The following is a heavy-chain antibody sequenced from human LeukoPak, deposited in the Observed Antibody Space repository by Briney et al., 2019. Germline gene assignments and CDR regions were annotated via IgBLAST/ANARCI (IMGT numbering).Heavy chain of an antibody. CDR3: ARDRYGSGSFGY. D-gene: IGHD3-10*01. V-gene: IGHV4-59*01. CDR2: IYYSGST. Sequence: PSETLSLTCTVSGGSISSYYWSWIRQPPGKGLEWIGYIYYSGSTNYNPSLKSRVTISVDTSKNQFSLKLSSVTAADTAVYYCARDRYGSGSFGYWGQGTLVTVSS. CDR1: GGSISSYY. J-gene: IGHJ4*02.